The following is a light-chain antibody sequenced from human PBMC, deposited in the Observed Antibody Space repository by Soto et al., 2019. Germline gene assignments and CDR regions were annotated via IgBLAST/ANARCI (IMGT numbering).Light chain of an antibody. CDR2: GAS. V-gene: IGKV3-11*01. J-gene: IGKJ5*01. CDR1: QSVTSDY. CDR3: QQRSDWIT. Sequence: EIVLTQSPGTLSLSLGERATLSCRASQSVTSDYLAWYQQKPGQSPRLLMSGASNRATGIPARFSGSGSGTDFTLTISSLEPEDFAVYYCQQRSDWITFGQGTRLEIK.